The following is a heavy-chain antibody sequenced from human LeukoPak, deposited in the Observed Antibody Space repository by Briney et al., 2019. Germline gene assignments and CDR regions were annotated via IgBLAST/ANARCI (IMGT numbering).Heavy chain of an antibody. J-gene: IGHJ4*02. CDR3: ANWGGRAHYFDY. Sequence: ASAKVSCKASGYTFTGYYMHWVRQAPGQGLEWMGWINPNSGGTNYAQKFQGRVTMTRDTSISTAYMELSRLRSDDTAVYYWANWGGRAHYFDYWGQGTLVTVSS. CDR2: INPNSGGT. CDR1: GYTFTGYY. D-gene: IGHD7-27*01. V-gene: IGHV1-2*02.